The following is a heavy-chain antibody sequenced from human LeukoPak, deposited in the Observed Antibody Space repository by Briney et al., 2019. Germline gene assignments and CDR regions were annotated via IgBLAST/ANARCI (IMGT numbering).Heavy chain of an antibody. J-gene: IGHJ4*02. CDR2: IYYSGST. D-gene: IGHD5-24*01. CDR3: ARAGDGNNRFDY. V-gene: IGHV4-59*01. Sequence: SETLSLTCTVSGGSISSYYWSWIRQPPGKGLEWIGYIYYSGSTNYNPSLKSRVTISIDTSKNQFSLNLRSVTAADTAVYYCARAGDGNNRFDYWGEGTLVTVSS. CDR1: GGSISSYY.